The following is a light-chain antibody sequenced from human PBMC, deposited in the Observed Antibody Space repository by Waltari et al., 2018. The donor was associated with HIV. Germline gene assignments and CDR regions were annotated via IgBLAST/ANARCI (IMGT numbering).Light chain of an antibody. CDR1: RTNIGAGHD. Sequence: QSVLTQPPSVSGALGQRVTISCTGSRTNIGAGHDVQWYQQLPGTAPKLLIYSNIIRPSGVPDRFSASKSGTAASLAITGLRPEDEADYYCQSYDTSLSVNYVFGTGTKVTVL. V-gene: IGLV1-40*01. CDR2: SNI. CDR3: QSYDTSLSVNYV. J-gene: IGLJ1*01.